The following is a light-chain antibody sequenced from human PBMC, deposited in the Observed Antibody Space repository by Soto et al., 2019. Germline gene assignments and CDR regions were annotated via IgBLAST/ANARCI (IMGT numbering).Light chain of an antibody. CDR1: QSVSSY. CDR2: DAS. V-gene: IGKV3-11*01. CDR3: QQRSNWPLT. J-gene: IGKJ4*01. Sequence: EIGLTQSPATLSLSAGERATLSFRASQSVSSYLLWYQQKPGQAPRLLIYDASNRATGIPARFSGSGSGTDFTLTITSLEPEDFAVYYCQQRSNWPLTFGGGTKVDI.